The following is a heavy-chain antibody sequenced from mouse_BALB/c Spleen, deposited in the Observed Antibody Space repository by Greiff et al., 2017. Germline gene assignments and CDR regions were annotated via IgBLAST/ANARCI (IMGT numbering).Heavy chain of an antibody. CDR3: AANWDGGAMDY. D-gene: IGHD4-1*02. CDR2: ISYSGST. CDR1: GYSITSDYA. V-gene: IGHV3-2*02. J-gene: IGHJ4*01. Sequence: EVQLQESGPGLVKPSQSLSLTCTVTGYSITSDYAWNWIRQFPGNKLEWMGYISYSGSTRYNPSLKSRISITRDTSKNQFFLQLNSVTTEDTATYYCAANWDGGAMDYWGQGTSVTVSS.